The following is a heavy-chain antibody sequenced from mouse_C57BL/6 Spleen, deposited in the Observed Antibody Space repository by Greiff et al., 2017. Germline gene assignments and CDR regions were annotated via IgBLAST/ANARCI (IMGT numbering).Heavy chain of an antibody. J-gene: IGHJ4*01. D-gene: IGHD2-2*01. CDR2: IYPGDGGT. CDR1: GYAFSSSW. Sequence: QVHVQQSGPELVKPGASVKISCKASGYAFSSSWMNWVKQRPGQGLEWIGRIYPGDGGTNYNGKFKGKATLTADKSSSTAYMQLSSLTSEDSAVYFCARLPNYYGSYYDMDDWGQGTSVTVSS. CDR3: ARLPNYYGSYYDMDD. V-gene: IGHV1-82*01.